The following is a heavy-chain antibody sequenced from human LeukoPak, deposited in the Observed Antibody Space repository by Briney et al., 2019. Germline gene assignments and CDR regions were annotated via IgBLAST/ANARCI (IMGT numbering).Heavy chain of an antibody. CDR3: ARETRLYYFDY. CDR2: IHHSGST. D-gene: IGHD1-7*01. V-gene: IGHV4-31*03. J-gene: IGHJ4*02. CDR1: GGSISSGNYY. Sequence: SETLSLTCTVSGGSISSGNYYWSWIRQHPGKGLEWIGYIHHSGSTYYNPSLKSRVIISVDTSKNQFSLQLNSVTPEDTAVFYCARETRLYYFDYWGQGTLVTVSS.